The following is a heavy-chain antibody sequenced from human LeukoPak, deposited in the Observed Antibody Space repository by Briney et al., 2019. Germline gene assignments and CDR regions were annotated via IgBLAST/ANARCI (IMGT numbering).Heavy chain of an antibody. CDR3: ARRGYSYGKNYYMDV. V-gene: IGHV4-59*01. J-gene: IGHJ6*03. D-gene: IGHD5-18*01. CDR1: GGSISSYY. Sequence: SETLSLTCTVSGGSISSYYWSWIRQPPGKGLEWIGYIYYSGSTNYNPSLKSQVTISVDTSKNQFSPKLSSVTAADTAVYYCARRGYSYGKNYYMDVWGKGTTVTVSS. CDR2: IYYSGST.